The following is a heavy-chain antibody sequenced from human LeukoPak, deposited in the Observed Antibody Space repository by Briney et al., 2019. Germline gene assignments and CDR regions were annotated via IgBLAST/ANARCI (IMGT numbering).Heavy chain of an antibody. D-gene: IGHD3-22*01. Sequence: PGGSLRLSCAASGFTVSSNYMSWVRQAPGKGLEWVSVIYSGGSTYYADSVESRFTISRDNSKNTLYLQMNSLRAEDTAVYYCARALITMIVVEIGAFDIWGQGTMVTVSS. J-gene: IGHJ3*02. CDR2: IYSGGST. V-gene: IGHV3-53*01. CDR3: ARALITMIVVEIGAFDI. CDR1: GFTVSSNY.